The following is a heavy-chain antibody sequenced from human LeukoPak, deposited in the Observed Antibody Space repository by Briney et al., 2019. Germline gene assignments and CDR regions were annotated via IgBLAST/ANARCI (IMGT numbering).Heavy chain of an antibody. J-gene: IGHJ3*02. CDR3: ATKRKDYYDSPFDI. Sequence: ASVKVSCKVSGYTLTELSMHWVRQARGKGLEWMGGFDPEDGETIYAQKFQGRVTMTEDTSTDTAYMELSSLRSEDTAVYYCATKRKDYYDSPFDIWGQGTMVTVSS. CDR2: FDPEDGET. V-gene: IGHV1-24*01. D-gene: IGHD3-22*01. CDR1: GYTLTELS.